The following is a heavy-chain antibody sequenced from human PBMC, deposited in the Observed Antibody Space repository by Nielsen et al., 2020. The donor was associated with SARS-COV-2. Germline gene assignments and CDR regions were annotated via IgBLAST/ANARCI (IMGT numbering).Heavy chain of an antibody. Sequence: WIRQPPGKGLEWVAVISYDGSNKYYADSVKGRFTISRDNSKNTLYLQMNSLRAEDTAVYYCAKGGRSSSWRPYYYGMDVWGQGTTVTSP. J-gene: IGHJ6*02. CDR3: AKGGRSSSWRPYYYGMDV. V-gene: IGHV3-30*18. CDR2: ISYDGSNK. D-gene: IGHD6-13*01.